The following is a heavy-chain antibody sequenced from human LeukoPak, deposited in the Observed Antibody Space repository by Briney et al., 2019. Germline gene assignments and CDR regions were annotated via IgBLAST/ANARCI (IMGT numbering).Heavy chain of an antibody. D-gene: IGHD1-26*01. V-gene: IGHV4-59*12. CDR3: ASLYSGSYWDFDY. J-gene: IGHJ4*02. CDR1: RGSITPYY. Sequence: SETLTLTCTVSRGSITPYYWTWMRQPPGKGLEWIGYIYYSGSTKYNPSLESRVSISIDTSRNQFSLKLSSVTAADTAVYYCASLYSGSYWDFDYWGQGTLVTVSS. CDR2: IYYSGST.